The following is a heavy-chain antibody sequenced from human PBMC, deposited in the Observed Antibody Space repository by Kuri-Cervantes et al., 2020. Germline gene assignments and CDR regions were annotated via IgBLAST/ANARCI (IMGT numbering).Heavy chain of an antibody. D-gene: IGHD2-2*01. CDR3: ARHRRRSSTSLDWFDP. CDR2: IYYSGTT. V-gene: IGHV4-59*05. Sequence: SETLSLTCTVSGGSINTYYWNWIRQPAGKTLEWIGSIYYSGTTYYNSSFKSRVTISVDTSKNQFSLRLNSVTAADTAVYYCARHRRRSSTSLDWFDPWGQGTLVTVSS. CDR1: GGSINTYY. J-gene: IGHJ5*02.